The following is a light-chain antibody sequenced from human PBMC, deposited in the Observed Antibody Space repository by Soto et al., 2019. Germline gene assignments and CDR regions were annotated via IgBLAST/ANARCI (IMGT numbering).Light chain of an antibody. CDR2: DAS. CDR1: QSVSSY. J-gene: IGKJ3*01. Sequence: EIVLTQSPATLSLSPGERATLSCRASQSVSSYLAWYQQTPGQPPRLLIYDASSRATGIPARFSGSGSVTDFTLTISSLEPEDFAVYYCQQRSNWRFTFAPGTKVDIK. V-gene: IGKV3-11*01. CDR3: QQRSNWRFT.